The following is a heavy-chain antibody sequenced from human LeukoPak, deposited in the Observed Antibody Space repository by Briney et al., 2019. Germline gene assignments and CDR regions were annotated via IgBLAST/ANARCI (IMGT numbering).Heavy chain of an antibody. V-gene: IGHV3-64*01. CDR2: INSNGGST. CDR1: GFTFSSYV. J-gene: IGHJ4*02. Sequence: AGGSLRLSCAASGFTFSSYVMYWVRQAPGKGLEYVSSINSNGGSTYYANSVKGRFTISRDNSKNTLYLQMGSLRAEDMAVYYCARGGQSKYDSSGYLNYFDYWGQGTLVTVYS. CDR3: ARGGQSKYDSSGYLNYFDY. D-gene: IGHD3-22*01.